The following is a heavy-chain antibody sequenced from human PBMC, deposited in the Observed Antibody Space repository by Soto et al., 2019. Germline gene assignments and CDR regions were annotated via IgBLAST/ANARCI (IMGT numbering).Heavy chain of an antibody. V-gene: IGHV4-39*01. CDR1: GGSISSSSYY. J-gene: IGHJ6*02. CDR2: IYYSGST. CDR3: ARHGTEQLAYYGMDV. D-gene: IGHD6-13*01. Sequence: SETLSLTCTVSGGSISSSSYYWGWIRQPPGKGLEWIGSIYYSGSTYYNPSLKSRVNISVDTSKNQLSLKLSSVTAADTAVYYCARHGTEQLAYYGMDVWGQGTTVTVSS.